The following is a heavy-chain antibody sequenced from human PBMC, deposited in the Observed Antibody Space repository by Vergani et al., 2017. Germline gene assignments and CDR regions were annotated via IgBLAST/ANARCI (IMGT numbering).Heavy chain of an antibody. J-gene: IGHJ4*02. Sequence: QLQLQESGPGLVKPSETLSLTCTVSGGSISSSSYYWGWIRQPPGKGLEWIGSIYYSGSTYYNPSLKSRVTISVDTSKNQFSLKLSSVTAADTAVYYCARVFSGWYFDYWGQGTLVTVSS. CDR1: GGSISSSSYY. D-gene: IGHD6-19*01. V-gene: IGHV4-39*01. CDR2: IYYSGST. CDR3: ARVFSGWYFDY.